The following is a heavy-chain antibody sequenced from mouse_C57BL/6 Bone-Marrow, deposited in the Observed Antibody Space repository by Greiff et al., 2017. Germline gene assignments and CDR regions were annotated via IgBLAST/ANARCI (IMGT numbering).Heavy chain of an antibody. CDR2: ISGGGSYT. J-gene: IGHJ2*01. CDR3: ARHDAGDYFDY. Sequence: EVKLVESGGDLVKPGGSLKLSCAASGFTFSSYGMSWVRQTPDKRLEWVATISGGGSYTYYPDSVKGRFTISRDNAKNTLYLQMSSLKSEDTAMYYCARHDAGDYFDYWGQGTTLTVSS. CDR1: GFTFSSYG. V-gene: IGHV5-6*01.